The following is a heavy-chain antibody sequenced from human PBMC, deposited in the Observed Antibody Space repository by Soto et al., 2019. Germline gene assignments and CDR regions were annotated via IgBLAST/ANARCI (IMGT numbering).Heavy chain of an antibody. D-gene: IGHD3-3*01. CDR2: ISYDGSNK. Sequence: HPGVSLRLSCAASGFTFSSYGMHWVRQAPGKGLEWVAVISYDGSNKYYADSVKGRFTISRDNSKNTLYLQMNSLRAEDTAVYCCAXGPSYYDFWSGYGDAFDIWGQGTMVTVSS. V-gene: IGHV3-30*18. J-gene: IGHJ3*02. CDR3: AXGPSYYDFWSGYGDAFDI. CDR1: GFTFSSYG.